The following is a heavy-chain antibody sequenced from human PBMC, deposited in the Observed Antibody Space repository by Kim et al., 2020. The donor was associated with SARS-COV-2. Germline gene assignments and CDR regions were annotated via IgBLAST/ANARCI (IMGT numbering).Heavy chain of an antibody. CDR3: ARSWSYYGSGSPVYYFDY. V-gene: IGHV1-46*01. J-gene: IGHJ4*02. Sequence: QGRVTMTRDTSTSTVYMELSSLRSEDTAVYYCARSWSYYGSGSPVYYFDYWGQGTLVTVSS. D-gene: IGHD3-10*01.